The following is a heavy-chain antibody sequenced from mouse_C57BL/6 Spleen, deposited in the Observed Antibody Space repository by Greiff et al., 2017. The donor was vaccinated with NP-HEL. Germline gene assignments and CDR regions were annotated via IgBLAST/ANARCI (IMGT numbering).Heavy chain of an antibody. D-gene: IGHD3-2*02. CDR1: GYTFTDYN. J-gene: IGHJ3*01. CDR2: INPNNGGT. Sequence: EVQLQQSGPELVKPGASVKIPCKASGYTFTDYNMDWVKQSHGKSLEWIGDINPNNGGTIYNQKFKGKATLTVDKSSSTAYMELRSLTSEDTAVYYCARSGQLRLRAWFAYWGQGTLVTVSA. CDR3: ARSGQLRLRAWFAY. V-gene: IGHV1-18*01.